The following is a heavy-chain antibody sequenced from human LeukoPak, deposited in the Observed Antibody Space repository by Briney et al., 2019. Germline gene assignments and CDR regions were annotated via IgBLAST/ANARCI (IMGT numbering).Heavy chain of an antibody. D-gene: IGHD2-15*01. Sequence: PGGSLRLSCAASQCIFRDYWMSWVRQAPGMGLEWVANINKDGSEKYYVDSVKGRFTISRDNAKNSLFLEMNSLRAEDTAVYSSATDGSSFDYWGQGTLVTVSS. V-gene: IGHV3-7*01. CDR3: ATDGSSFDY. CDR1: QCIFRDYW. CDR2: INKDGSEK. J-gene: IGHJ4*02.